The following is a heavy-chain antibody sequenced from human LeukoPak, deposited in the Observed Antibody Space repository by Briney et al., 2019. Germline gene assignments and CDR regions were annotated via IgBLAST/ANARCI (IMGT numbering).Heavy chain of an antibody. CDR1: GYTFTGYY. J-gene: IGHJ4*02. CDR3: TRETSSRYFDY. CDR2: INPNSGGT. V-gene: IGHV1-2*02. Sequence: ASVKVSCKASGYTFTGYYMHWVRQAPGQGLEWMGWINPNSGGTNYAQKFQGRVTMTRDTSISTAYMELSSLRSEDTAVYYCTRETSSRYFDYWGQGTLVTVSS.